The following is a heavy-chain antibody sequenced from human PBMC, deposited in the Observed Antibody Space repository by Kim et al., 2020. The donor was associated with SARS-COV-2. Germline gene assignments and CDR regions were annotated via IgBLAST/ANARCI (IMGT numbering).Heavy chain of an antibody. Sequence: YYASSVKGGFTISRDNSKNTLYLQMGSLRAEDLAVYYCARSDGPRRNFDLWGRGTLVTVSS. CDR3: ARSDGPRRNFDL. J-gene: IGHJ2*01. V-gene: IGHV3-64*01.